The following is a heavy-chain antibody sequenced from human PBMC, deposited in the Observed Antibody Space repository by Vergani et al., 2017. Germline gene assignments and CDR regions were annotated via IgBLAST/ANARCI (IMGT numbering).Heavy chain of an antibody. J-gene: IGHJ4*02. V-gene: IGHV4-4*02. CDR2: INHSGST. CDR1: GGSISSSNW. CDR3: ARVLVVIAITYYFDY. Sequence: QVQLQESGPGLVKPSGTLSLTCAVSGGSISSSNWWSWVRQPPGKGLEWIGEINHSGSTNYNPSLKSRVTISVDTSKNQFSLKLSSVTAADTAVFYCARVLVVIAITYYFDYWGQGTLVTGSS. D-gene: IGHD2-21*01.